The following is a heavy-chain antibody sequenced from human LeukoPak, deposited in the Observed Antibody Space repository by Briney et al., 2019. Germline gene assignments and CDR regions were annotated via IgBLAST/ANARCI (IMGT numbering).Heavy chain of an antibody. Sequence: GASVKVSCKASGYTFTSYGISWVRQAPGQGLEWMGWISAYNGNTNYAQKLQGRVTMTTVTSTSTAYMELRSLRSEDTAVYYCARNIVPAAIEYYGMDVWGQGTTVTVSS. CDR3: ARNIVPAAIEYYGMDV. D-gene: IGHD2-2*01. CDR1: GYTFTSYG. CDR2: ISAYNGNT. V-gene: IGHV1-18*01. J-gene: IGHJ6*02.